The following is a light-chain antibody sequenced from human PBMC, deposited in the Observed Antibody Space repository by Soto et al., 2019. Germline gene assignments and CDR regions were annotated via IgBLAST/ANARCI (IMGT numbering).Light chain of an antibody. CDR3: QSADSSGHVV. Sequence: SYELTQPPSVSVSPGQTARITCSGDALPKQYAYWYQQKPGQAPVLVIYKDSERPSGIPERFSGSSSGTTVTLTNSGVQAEDEADYYCQSADSSGHVVFGGGTKVTV. V-gene: IGLV3-25*03. CDR2: KDS. CDR1: ALPKQY. J-gene: IGLJ2*01.